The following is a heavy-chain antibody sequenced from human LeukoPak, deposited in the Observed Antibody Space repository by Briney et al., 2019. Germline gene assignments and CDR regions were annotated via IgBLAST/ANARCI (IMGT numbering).Heavy chain of an antibody. CDR3: GSLTVVAKDH. CDR1: AFTFSTYW. Sequence: PGGSLRLSCAASAFTFSTYWMHWVRQAPGKGLVGVAQINSDGSSTSYADSVKGRFTISRDNAKNTLYLQMLNLRTEDTAVYYCGSLTVVAKDHWGQGTLVTVSS. CDR2: INSDGSST. D-gene: IGHD3-22*01. V-gene: IGHV3-74*01. J-gene: IGHJ4*02.